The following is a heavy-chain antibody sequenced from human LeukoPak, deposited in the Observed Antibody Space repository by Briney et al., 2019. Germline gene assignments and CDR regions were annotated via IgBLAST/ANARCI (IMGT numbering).Heavy chain of an antibody. J-gene: IGHJ4*02. CDR1: GGSFSGYY. CDR3: ARVGTYDSSGYYADY. Sequence: SETLSLTCAVFGGSFSGYYWSWIRQPPGKGLEWIGYIYYSGSTYYNPSLKSRVTISVDTPKNQFSLKLSSVTAADTAVYYCARVGTYDSSGYYADYWGQGTLVTVSS. CDR2: IYYSGST. V-gene: IGHV4-30-4*08. D-gene: IGHD3-22*01.